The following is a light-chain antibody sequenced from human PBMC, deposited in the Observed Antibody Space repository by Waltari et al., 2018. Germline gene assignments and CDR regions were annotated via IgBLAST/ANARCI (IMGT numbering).Light chain of an antibody. CDR3: QTWGTGPWV. J-gene: IGLJ3*02. CDR1: SGHSSNG. CDR2: LNSDGSH. Sequence: QPVLTQSPSASASLGASVTLTCTLSSGHSSNGIVWHQQPPEKGPRYLMNLNSDGSHTKGDGIPVRFSGSSSGAERYLTISSLHSEDEGDYYCQTWGTGPWVFGGGTKLTVL. V-gene: IGLV4-69*01.